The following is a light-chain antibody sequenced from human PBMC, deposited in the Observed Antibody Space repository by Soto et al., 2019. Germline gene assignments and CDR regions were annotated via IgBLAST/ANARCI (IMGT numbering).Light chain of an antibody. CDR3: QQDNNKWR. J-gene: IGKJ1*01. Sequence: PGERVTLSCSASQSVSSSYLSWYQQKPGQAPRLLIYGASTRATGIPARFSGSGSGTDFTLTISSLQPEDFAVYYCQQDNNKWRFGQGTKVDIK. V-gene: IGKV3D-7*01. CDR2: GAS. CDR1: QSVSSSY.